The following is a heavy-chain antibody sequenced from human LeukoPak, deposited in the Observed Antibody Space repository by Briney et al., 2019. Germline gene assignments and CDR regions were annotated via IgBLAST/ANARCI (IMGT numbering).Heavy chain of an antibody. J-gene: IGHJ4*02. V-gene: IGHV1-69*13. D-gene: IGHD2-2*01. CDR3: ARDGGAGVGPAAAKDY. CDR2: IIPIFGTA. Sequence: ASVKVSCKASGGTFNTYTINWVRQAPGQGIEWMGGIIPIFGTANYAQKFQGRVTITADESTSTVYMELSSLRSEDTAVYYCARDGGAGVGPAAAKDYWGQGTLVTVSS. CDR1: GGTFNTYT.